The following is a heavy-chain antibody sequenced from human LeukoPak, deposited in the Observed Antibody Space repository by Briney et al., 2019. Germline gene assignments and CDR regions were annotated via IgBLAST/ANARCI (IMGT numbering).Heavy chain of an antibody. V-gene: IGHV3-23*01. CDR1: GFTFSSYA. CDR3: AKRIGGPEVYYFDY. D-gene: IGHD4-23*01. J-gene: IGHJ4*02. Sequence: PGGSLRLSCAASGFTFSSYAMSWVGQAPGRGLEWVSAISGSGGSTYYADCVKGRFTISRDNSKNTLYLQMNSLRAEDTAVYYCAKRIGGPEVYYFDYWGQGTLVTVSS. CDR2: ISGSGGST.